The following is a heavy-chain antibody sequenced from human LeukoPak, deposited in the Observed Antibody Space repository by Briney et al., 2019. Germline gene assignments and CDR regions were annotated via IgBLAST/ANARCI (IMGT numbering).Heavy chain of an antibody. CDR3: AREKRQQLVRDYYYGMDV. D-gene: IGHD6-13*01. CDR1: GDSVSSNSVT. Sequence: SQTLSLTCALSGDSVSSNSVTWNWIRQSPSRGLEWLGRTYYRSKWYNDYAVSVKSRITINPDTSKNQFSLRLNSVTPEDTAVYYCAREKRQQLVRDYYYGMDVWGQGTTVTVSS. J-gene: IGHJ6*02. V-gene: IGHV6-1*01. CDR2: TYYRSKWYN.